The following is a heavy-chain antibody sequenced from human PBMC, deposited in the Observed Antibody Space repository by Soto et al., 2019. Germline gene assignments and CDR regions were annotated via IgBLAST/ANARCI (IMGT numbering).Heavy chain of an antibody. CDR1: GFTFSSYW. V-gene: IGHV3-7*01. CDR2: IKQDGSEK. J-gene: IGHJ6*02. CDR3: AREDCSSTSCYIRFYYYYGMDV. D-gene: IGHD2-2*02. Sequence: EVQLVESGGGLVQPGGSLRLSCAASGFTFSSYWMSWVRQAPGKELEWVANIKQDGSEKYYVDSVKGRFTISRDNAKNSLYLQMNSLRAEDTAVYYCAREDCSSTSCYIRFYYYYGMDVWGQGTTVTVSS.